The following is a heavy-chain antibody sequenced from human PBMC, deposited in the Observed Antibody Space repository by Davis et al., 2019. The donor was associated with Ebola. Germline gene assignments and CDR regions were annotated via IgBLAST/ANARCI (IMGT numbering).Heavy chain of an antibody. CDR2: ISSSSSTI. V-gene: IGHV3-48*01. CDR1: GFTFSSYS. CDR3: ARDNVRAAAYEHGIVGWFDP. D-gene: IGHD6-13*01. Sequence: PGGSLRLSCAASGFTFSSYSMNWVRQAPGKGLEWVSYISSSSSTIYYADSVKGRFTISRDNSKNTLYLQMNSLRAEDTAVYYCARDNVRAAAYEHGIVGWFDPWGQGTLVTVSS. J-gene: IGHJ5*02.